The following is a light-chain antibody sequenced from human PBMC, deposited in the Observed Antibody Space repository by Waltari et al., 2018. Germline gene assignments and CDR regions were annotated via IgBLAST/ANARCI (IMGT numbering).Light chain of an antibody. V-gene: IGLV2-14*03. CDR3: SSYTSSSTRV. CDR2: DVS. Sequence: QSALTQPASVSGSPGQSITISCTGTSSDVGGYNYVSWYQQHPGKAPKPMIYDVSNRPSGVSNRFSGSKSGNTASLTISALQAEDEADYYCSSYTSSSTRVFGTGTKVTVL. CDR1: SSDVGGYNY. J-gene: IGLJ1*01.